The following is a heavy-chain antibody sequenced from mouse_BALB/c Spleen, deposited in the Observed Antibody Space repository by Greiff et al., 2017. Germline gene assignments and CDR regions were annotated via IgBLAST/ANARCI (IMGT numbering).Heavy chain of an antibody. CDR1: GYTFTSYW. CDR3: AREGYDAHYFDY. D-gene: IGHD2-2*01. CDR2: INPSTGYT. V-gene: IGHV1-7*01. Sequence: QVQLKESGAELAKPGASVKMSCKASGYTFTSYWMHWVKQRPGQGLEWIGYINPSTGYTEYNQKFKDKATLTADKSSSTAYMQLSSLTSEDSAVYYCAREGYDAHYFDYWGQGTTLTVSS. J-gene: IGHJ2*01.